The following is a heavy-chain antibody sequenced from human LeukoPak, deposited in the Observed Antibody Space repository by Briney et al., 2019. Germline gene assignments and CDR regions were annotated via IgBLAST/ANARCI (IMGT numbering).Heavy chain of an antibody. V-gene: IGHV3-30*07. J-gene: IGHJ4*02. Sequence: PGGSLRLSCAASGFTFSSSAMHWVRQTPGKGLEWVAVISFDGTNKYYADSVKGRFTISRDNSKNTLYLQMNSLRAEDTAVYYCARVGYTSGWYRNWGQGTLVTVSS. CDR3: ARVGYTSGWYRN. D-gene: IGHD6-19*01. CDR1: GFTFSSSA. CDR2: ISFDGTNK.